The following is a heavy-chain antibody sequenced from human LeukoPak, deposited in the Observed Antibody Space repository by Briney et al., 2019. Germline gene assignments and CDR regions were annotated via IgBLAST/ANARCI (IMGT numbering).Heavy chain of an antibody. Sequence: GGSLRLSCGASGFTSSSYGMSWVRQAPGKGLEWVSAISGSGGSTNYADSVKGRFTISRDNSKNTLYLQMNSLRADDTAVYYCAKYCSSPACSYFDCWGQGSLVTVSS. CDR3: AKYCSSPACSYFDC. D-gene: IGHD2-2*01. CDR1: GFTSSSYG. CDR2: ISGSGGST. J-gene: IGHJ4*02. V-gene: IGHV3-23*01.